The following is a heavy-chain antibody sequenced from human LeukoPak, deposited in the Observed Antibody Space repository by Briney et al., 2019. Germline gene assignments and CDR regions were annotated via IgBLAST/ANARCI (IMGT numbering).Heavy chain of an antibody. D-gene: IGHD5-18*01. CDR2: IKSKTDGGTT. CDR3: TTTWRIQLWLI. V-gene: IGHV3-15*01. J-gene: IGHJ4*02. CDR1: GFTFSNAW. Sequence: PGGSLRLSCAASGFTFSNAWMSWVRQAPGKGLEWVGRIKSKTDGGTTDYAAPVKGRFTISRDDSKNTLYLQVNSLKTEDTAVYYCTTTWRIQLWLIWGQGTLVTVSS.